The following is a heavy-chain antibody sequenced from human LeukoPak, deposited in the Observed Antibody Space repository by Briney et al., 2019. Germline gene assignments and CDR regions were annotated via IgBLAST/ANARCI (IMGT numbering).Heavy chain of an antibody. CDR2: INHSGST. CDR1: GGSFSGYY. Sequence: PSETLSLTCAVYGGSFSGYYWSWIRQPPGKGLEWIGEINHSGSTNYNPSLKSRVTISVDTSKNQFSLKLSSVTAADTAVYYCASDYYGSGSHWFDPWGQGTLVTVSS. CDR3: ASDYYGSGSHWFDP. J-gene: IGHJ5*02. V-gene: IGHV4-34*01. D-gene: IGHD3-10*01.